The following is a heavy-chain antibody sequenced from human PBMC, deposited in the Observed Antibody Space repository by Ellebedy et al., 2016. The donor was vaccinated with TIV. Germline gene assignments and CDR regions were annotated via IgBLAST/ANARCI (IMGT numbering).Heavy chain of an antibody. J-gene: IGHJ4*02. CDR3: AHWQQRDWSIDY. Sequence: SGPTLVXPTQTLTLTCTFSGFSLSTSGVGVGWIRQPPGKALEWLALIYWNDDKRYSPSLKSRLTITRDTSKNQVVLTMTNMDPVDTATYYCAHWQQRDWSIDYWGQGTLVTVSS. CDR1: GFSLSTSGVG. D-gene: IGHD6-13*01. CDR2: IYWNDDK. V-gene: IGHV2-5*01.